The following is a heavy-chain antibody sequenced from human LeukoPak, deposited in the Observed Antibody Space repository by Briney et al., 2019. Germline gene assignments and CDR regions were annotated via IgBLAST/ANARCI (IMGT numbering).Heavy chain of an antibody. D-gene: IGHD3-3*01. J-gene: IGHJ4*02. CDR2: IIPIFGTA. CDR1: GYTFTGYY. Sequence: SVKVSCKASGYTFTGYYMHWVRQAPGQGLEWMGGIIPIFGTANYAQKFQARVTITADESTSTAYMELSSLRSEDTAVYYCARLVDFWSGYATGGFDYWGQGTLVAVSS. CDR3: ARLVDFWSGYATGGFDY. V-gene: IGHV1-69*13.